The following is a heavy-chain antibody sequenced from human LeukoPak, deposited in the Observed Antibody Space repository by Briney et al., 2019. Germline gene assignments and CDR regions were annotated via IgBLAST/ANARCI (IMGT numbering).Heavy chain of an antibody. CDR3: ARDPYDTNAYGAFDI. Sequence: GGSLRLSCAASGFTFSSYSMNWVRQAPGKGLEWVSSISSSSSYIYYADSVKGRFTISRDNAKNSLYLQMNSLRAEDTAVYYCARDPYDTNAYGAFDIWGQGTMVTVSS. J-gene: IGHJ3*02. CDR1: GFTFSSYS. V-gene: IGHV3-21*01. D-gene: IGHD3-16*01. CDR2: ISSSSSYI.